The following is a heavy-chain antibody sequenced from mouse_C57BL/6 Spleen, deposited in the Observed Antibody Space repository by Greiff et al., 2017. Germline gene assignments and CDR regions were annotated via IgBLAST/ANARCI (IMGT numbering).Heavy chain of an antibody. Sequence: EVQVVESGPGLVKPSQSLSLTCSVTGYSITSGYYWNWIRQFPGNKLEWMGYISYDGSNNYNPSLKNRISITRDTSKNQFFLKLNSVTTEDTATYYCARKDYYDSRPGYFDVWGTGTTVTVSS. V-gene: IGHV3-6*01. CDR2: ISYDGSN. J-gene: IGHJ1*03. CDR1: GYSITSGYY. CDR3: ARKDYYDSRPGYFDV. D-gene: IGHD1-1*01.